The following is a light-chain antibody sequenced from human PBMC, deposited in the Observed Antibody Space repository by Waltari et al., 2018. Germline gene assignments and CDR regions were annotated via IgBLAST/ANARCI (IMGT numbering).Light chain of an antibody. Sequence: QSVLTQPPSVSGTPGQRVTISCSGRFSNIGSNSVNWYQPLPGTSPRLLIYNANQGPSGVPHRFAASKSGTSASLAITGLQSEDEAYYYCAAWDDSLGAVFGGGTKLTVL. V-gene: IGLV1-44*01. CDR1: FSNIGSNS. CDR2: NAN. J-gene: IGLJ3*02. CDR3: AAWDDSLGAV.